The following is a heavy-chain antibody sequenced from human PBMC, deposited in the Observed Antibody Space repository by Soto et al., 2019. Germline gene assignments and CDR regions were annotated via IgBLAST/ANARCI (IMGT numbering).Heavy chain of an antibody. CDR1: GGTFSSYA. CDR2: IIPIFGTA. CDR3: ATKNFTYYYDSSGYPFDY. Sequence: SVKVSCKASGGTFSSYAISWVRQAPGQGLEWMGGIIPIFGTANYAQKFQGRVTITADESTSTAYMELSSLRSEDTAVYYCATKNFTYYYDSSGYPFDYWGQGTLVTVSS. D-gene: IGHD3-22*01. J-gene: IGHJ4*02. V-gene: IGHV1-69*13.